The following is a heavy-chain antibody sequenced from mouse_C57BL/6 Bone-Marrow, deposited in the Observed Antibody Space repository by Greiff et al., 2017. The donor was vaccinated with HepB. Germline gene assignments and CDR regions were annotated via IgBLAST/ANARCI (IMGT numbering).Heavy chain of an antibody. J-gene: IGHJ2*01. CDR2: INYDGSST. V-gene: IGHV5-16*01. CDR3: ASDLDYFDY. CDR1: GFTFSDYY. Sequence: EVKLMESEGGLVQPGSSMKLSCTASGFTFSDYYMAWVRQVPEKGLEWVANINYDGSSTYYLDSLKSRFIISRDNAKNILYLQMSSLKSEDTATYYCASDLDYFDYWGQGTALTVSS.